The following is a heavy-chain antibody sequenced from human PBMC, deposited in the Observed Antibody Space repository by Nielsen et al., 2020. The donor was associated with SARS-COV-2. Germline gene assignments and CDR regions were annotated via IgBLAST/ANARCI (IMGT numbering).Heavy chain of an antibody. Sequence: ASVKVSCKASGYTFTGYYMHWVRQAPGQGLEWMGRINPNSGGTNYAQKFQGRVTMTRDTSISTAYMELSRLRSGDTAVYYCARRSRTTMLFDYWGQGTLVTVSS. D-gene: IGHD2-8*01. CDR2: INPNSGGT. V-gene: IGHV1-2*06. J-gene: IGHJ4*02. CDR3: ARRSRTTMLFDY. CDR1: GYTFTGYY.